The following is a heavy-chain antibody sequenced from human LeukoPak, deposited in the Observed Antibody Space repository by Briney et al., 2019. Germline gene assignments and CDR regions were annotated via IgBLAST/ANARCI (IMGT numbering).Heavy chain of an antibody. V-gene: IGHV3-33*08. CDR2: IWYDGSNK. J-gene: IGHJ6*02. CDR1: GFIFSSYG. Sequence: GGSLRLSCAASGFIFSSYGVQLVRQAPGKGLEWVAVIWYDGSNKYYADSVKGRFTISRDNSKNTLYLQMDRLRAEDTAVYYCARYCSGGSCYPGYYYYGMDVWGQGTTVTVSS. D-gene: IGHD2-15*01. CDR3: ARYCSGGSCYPGYYYYGMDV.